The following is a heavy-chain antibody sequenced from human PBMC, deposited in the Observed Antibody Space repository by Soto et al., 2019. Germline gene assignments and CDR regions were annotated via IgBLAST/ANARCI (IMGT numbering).Heavy chain of an antibody. J-gene: IGHJ5*02. D-gene: IGHD3-10*01. CDR2: INAGNGNT. V-gene: IGHV1-3*01. CDR1: GYTFTNSY. Sequence: ASVKVSCKASGYTFTNSYMHWVRQAPGQRLEWMGIINAGNGNTKYSQKFQGRVTITRDTSASTAYMELSSLRSEDTAVYYCAKGGGSGSLDPWGQGTLVTVSS. CDR3: AKGGGSGSLDP.